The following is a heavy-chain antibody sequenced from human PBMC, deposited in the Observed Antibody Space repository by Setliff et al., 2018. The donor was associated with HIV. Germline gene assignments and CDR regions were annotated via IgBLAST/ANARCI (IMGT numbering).Heavy chain of an antibody. CDR1: GGSISSGTYY. Sequence: LSLTCTVSGGSISSGTYYWGWIRQPAGKGLEWIGRVYASGSTNYNPSLKSRVTILVDTSKNQLSLKLSSVTDADTAVYYCAGQPGIALAGMRDCDIWGQGTMVTVSS. J-gene: IGHJ3*02. CDR3: AGQPGIALAGMRDCDI. CDR2: VYASGST. V-gene: IGHV4-61*02. D-gene: IGHD6-19*01.